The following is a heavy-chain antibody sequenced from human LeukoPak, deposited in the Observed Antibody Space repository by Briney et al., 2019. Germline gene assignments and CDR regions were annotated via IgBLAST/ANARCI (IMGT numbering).Heavy chain of an antibody. D-gene: IGHD5-24*01. CDR3: ALGEMATLKC. CDR1: GFTFSSYG. CDR2: IRYDGSNK. J-gene: IGHJ4*02. V-gene: IGHV3-30*02. Sequence: PGGSLRLSCAASGFTFSSYGMHWVRQAPGKGLEWVAFIRYDGSNKYYADSVKGRFTISRDNSKNTLYLQMNSLRAEDTAVYYCALGEMATLKCWGQGTLVTVSS.